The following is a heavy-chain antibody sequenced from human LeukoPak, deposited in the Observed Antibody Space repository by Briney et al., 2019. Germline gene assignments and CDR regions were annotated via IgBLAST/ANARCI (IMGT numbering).Heavy chain of an antibody. CDR3: ARSASGPRRSSSWYFDY. CDR1: VFTSTSNY. V-gene: IGHV3-53*01. Sequence: GVSQTLSCAPSVFTSTSNYTIGAPHSPGKGLEGVSFFYCCGRTYYAGSVKGRFTISRDNSKTTPYLQMNSLRTEDTAMYYCARSASGPRRSSSWYFDYWGQGTLVTVSS. CDR2: FYCCGRT. J-gene: IGHJ4*02. D-gene: IGHD6-13*01.